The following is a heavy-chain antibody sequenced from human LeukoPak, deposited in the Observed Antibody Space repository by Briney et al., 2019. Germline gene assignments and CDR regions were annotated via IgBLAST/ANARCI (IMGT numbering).Heavy chain of an antibody. V-gene: IGHV1-18*01. CDR2: ISGYNGDT. J-gene: IGHJ4*02. CDR3: ARDNDIAAAGTSHYFDF. Sequence: ASVKVSCKASGYTFTAYGITWVRQAPGQGLEWMGWISGYNGDTIYAQRLQGRVSMTTDTSTSTAYMELRSLRSDDSAMYYCARDNDIAAAGTSHYFDFWGQGTLVTVSS. D-gene: IGHD6-13*01. CDR1: GYTFTAYG.